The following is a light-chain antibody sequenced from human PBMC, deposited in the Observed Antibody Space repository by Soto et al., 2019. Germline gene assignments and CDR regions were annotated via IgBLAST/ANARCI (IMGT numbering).Light chain of an antibody. CDR2: AAS. J-gene: IGKJ1*01. CDR3: QQLNSYPPT. V-gene: IGKV1-9*01. CDR1: QGISSY. Sequence: DIQLTQSPSFLSASLVYRFTITCLASQGISSYLAWYQQKPGKAPKLLIYAASTLQSGVPSRFSGSGSGTEFTLTISSLQPEDFATYYCQQLNSYPPTFGQGTKVDIK.